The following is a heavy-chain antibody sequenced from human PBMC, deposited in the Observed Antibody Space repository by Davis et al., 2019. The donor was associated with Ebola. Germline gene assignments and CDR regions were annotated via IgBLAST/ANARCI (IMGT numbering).Heavy chain of an antibody. CDR1: GFTLTSYG. CDR2: ISYDGSRR. J-gene: IGHJ4*01. D-gene: IGHD4-17*01. CDR3: AKIETTVTTPFQF. V-gene: IGHV3-30*18. Sequence: GESLKISCAASGFTLTSYGMHWVRQAPGKGLEWVAVISYDGSRRSYADSVKGRFTISRDNSKNTLYLQIDSLRAEDTAVYYCAKIETTVTTPFQFWGHGTRVTVSS.